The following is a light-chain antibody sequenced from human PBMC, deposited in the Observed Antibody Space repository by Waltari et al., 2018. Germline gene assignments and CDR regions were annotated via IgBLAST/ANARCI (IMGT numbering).Light chain of an antibody. CDR3: QQRANWPIT. Sequence: EIVLTQSPATLSLSPGERATLPCRASQSIDNSLAWYQQKPGQVPRLLIYDASYKATGIPVRFSGSGSGTDFTLTISSLEPEDFAVYYCQQRANWPITFGQGTRLEIK. CDR1: QSIDNS. J-gene: IGKJ5*01. V-gene: IGKV3-11*01. CDR2: DAS.